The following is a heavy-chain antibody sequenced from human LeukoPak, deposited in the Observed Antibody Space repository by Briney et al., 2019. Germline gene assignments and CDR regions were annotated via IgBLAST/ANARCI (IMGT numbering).Heavy chain of an antibody. D-gene: IGHD6-6*01. CDR2: ANYKTDGGAT. Sequence: GGSLRLSCAASGFTFSHAWMSWVRQAPGQGLEWVGHANYKTDGGATDYAAPVKGRFTISRDDSKPTLYLQMNSLKTEDTAVYYCASQPGGYSSSFDYWGQGTLVTVSS. V-gene: IGHV3-15*01. CDR1: GFTFSHAW. CDR3: ASQPGGYSSSFDY. J-gene: IGHJ4*02.